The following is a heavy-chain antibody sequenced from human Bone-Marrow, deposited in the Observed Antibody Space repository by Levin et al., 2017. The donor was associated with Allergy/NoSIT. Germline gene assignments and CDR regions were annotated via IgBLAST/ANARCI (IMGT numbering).Heavy chain of an antibody. J-gene: IGHJ4*02. CDR2: IIPIFGTA. D-gene: IGHD2-2*01. Sequence: SVKVSCKASGGTFSSYAISWVRQAPGQGLEWMGGIIPIFGTANYAQKFQGRVTITADKSTSTAYMELSSLRSEDTAVYYCAREGRYCSSTSCYAYWGQGTLVTVSS. CDR3: AREGRYCSSTSCYAY. CDR1: GGTFSSYA. V-gene: IGHV1-69*06.